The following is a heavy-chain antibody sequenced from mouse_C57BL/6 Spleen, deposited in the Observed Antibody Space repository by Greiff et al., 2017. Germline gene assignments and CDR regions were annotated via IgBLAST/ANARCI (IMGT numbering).Heavy chain of an antibody. V-gene: IGHV1-69*01. CDR3: ARSGLLWCAY. CDR1: GYTFTSYW. CDR2: IDPSDSYT. D-gene: IGHD2-1*01. J-gene: IGHJ3*01. Sequence: QVQLQQPGAELVMPGASVKLSCKASGYTFTSYWMHWVKQRPGQGLEWIGEIDPSDSYTNYNQKFKGKSTLTVDKSSSTAYMQLSSLTSADSAVYYCARSGLLWCAYWGQGTLVTVSA.